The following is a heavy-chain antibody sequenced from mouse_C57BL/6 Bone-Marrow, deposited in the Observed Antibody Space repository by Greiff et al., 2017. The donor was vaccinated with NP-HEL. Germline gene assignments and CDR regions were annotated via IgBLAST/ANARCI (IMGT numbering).Heavy chain of an antibody. D-gene: IGHD2-14*01. Sequence: VQLQQSGAELVRPGTSVKVSCKASGYAFTNYLIEWVQQRPGQGLEWIGVINPGSGGTNYNEKFKGKATLTTDKSSSTAYMQLSSLTSEDSAVYFCARNRIAWFAYWGQGTLVTVAA. CDR3: ARNRIAWFAY. J-gene: IGHJ3*01. CDR1: GYAFTNYL. CDR2: INPGSGGT. V-gene: IGHV1-54*01.